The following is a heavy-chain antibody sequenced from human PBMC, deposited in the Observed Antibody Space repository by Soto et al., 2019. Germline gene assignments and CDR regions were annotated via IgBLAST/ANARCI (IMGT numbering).Heavy chain of an antibody. CDR3: AKRCGGNNYRWNFDS. V-gene: IGHV2-5*01. D-gene: IGHD5-18*01. CDR2: ISWKDDK. J-gene: IGHJ4*02. CDR1: GFSLTTSGAG. Sequence: QITLKESGPTLVKPTQTLTLTCTYSGFSLTTSGAGVGWIRQPPGKALEWLALISWKDDKRYNPGLERRITITKDPSKNQVILTLTNMDPVDTATYLCAKRCGGNNYRWNFDSWGQGALVTVSS.